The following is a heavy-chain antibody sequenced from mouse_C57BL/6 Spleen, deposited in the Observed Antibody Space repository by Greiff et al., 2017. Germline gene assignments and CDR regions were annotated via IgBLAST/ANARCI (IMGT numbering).Heavy chain of an antibody. Sequence: QVQLQQSGPGLVQPSQSLSITCTVSGFSLTSYGVHWVRQSPGKGLEWLGEIWSGGSTDYNAAFISRLSISKDNSKSQVFFKMNSLQADDTAIYYCARSRGIYYDYDVDYWGQGTTLTVSS. D-gene: IGHD2-4*01. CDR1: GFSLTSYG. CDR2: IWSGGST. V-gene: IGHV2-2*01. J-gene: IGHJ2*01. CDR3: ARSRGIYYDYDVDY.